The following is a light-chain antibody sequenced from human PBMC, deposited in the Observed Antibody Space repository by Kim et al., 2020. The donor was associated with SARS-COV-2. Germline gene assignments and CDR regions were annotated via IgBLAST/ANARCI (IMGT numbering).Light chain of an antibody. Sequence: GQSVTISCTGTSSDVGGYNYVSWYQQHPVKAPKLMFYEVSKRPSVVPDRFSGSKSGNTASLTVSGLQAEDEADYYCSSYAGSNNYVFGTGTKVTVL. CDR2: EVS. V-gene: IGLV2-8*01. CDR3: SSYAGSNNYV. J-gene: IGLJ1*01. CDR1: SSDVGGYNY.